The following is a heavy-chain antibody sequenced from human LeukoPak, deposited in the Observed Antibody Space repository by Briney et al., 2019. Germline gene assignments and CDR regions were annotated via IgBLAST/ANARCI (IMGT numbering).Heavy chain of an antibody. V-gene: IGHV1-18*01. CDR2: INTYNGHT. Sequence: ASVKVSCKTSGYIFTNYGISWVRQAPGQGLEWMGWINTYNGHTDNAQKFQGRVTMTTDTSTSTAYMELRSLRSNDTAVYYCARTKLTMIIVVMPTAADYWGQGTLVTVSS. D-gene: IGHD3-22*01. CDR1: GYIFTNYG. J-gene: IGHJ4*01. CDR3: ARTKLTMIIVVMPTAADY.